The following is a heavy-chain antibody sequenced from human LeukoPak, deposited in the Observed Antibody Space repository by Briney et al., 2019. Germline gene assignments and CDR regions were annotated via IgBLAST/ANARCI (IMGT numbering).Heavy chain of an antibody. V-gene: IGHV4-34*01. CDR1: GGSFSGYY. CDR3: ARGRPYDYVWGSYRVDAFDI. J-gene: IGHJ3*02. CDR2: INHSGST. Sequence: SETLSLTCAVYGGSFSGYYWRWIRQPPGKGLEWIGEINHSGSTNYNPSLKSRVTISVDTSKNQFSLKLSSVTAADTAVYYCARGRPYDYVWGSYRVDAFDIWGQGTMVTVSS. D-gene: IGHD3-16*02.